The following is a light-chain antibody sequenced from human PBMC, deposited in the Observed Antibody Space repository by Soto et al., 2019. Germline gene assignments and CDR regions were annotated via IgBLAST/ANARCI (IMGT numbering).Light chain of an antibody. CDR3: PQSSYRPQVYA. Sequence: EVVLTQSPDTLSLSPGDRATLSFSASQSVSTSLGGYPQKFGQAPRLLIYDASKRATGIPARFSGSSSGTDFTFTTSSLEPEDFAAYYCPQSSYRPQVYAFGQGNRLEI. J-gene: IGKJ2*01. CDR1: QSVSTS. V-gene: IGKV3-11*01. CDR2: DAS.